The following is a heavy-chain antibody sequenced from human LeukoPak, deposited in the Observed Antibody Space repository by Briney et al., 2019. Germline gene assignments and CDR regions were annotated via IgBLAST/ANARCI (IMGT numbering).Heavy chain of an antibody. CDR2: IDYDGGSG. V-gene: IGHV3-23*01. CDR3: AKVAKYYYGSETYYFFEH. J-gene: IGHJ4*02. D-gene: IGHD3-10*01. Sequence: GGPLRLSCAASGFTFSSYGMSWVRQAPGKGLEWVSSIDYDGGSGHYADSVKGRFTISRDNSNNTLFLHLNSLRVEDTAVYYCAKVAKYYYGSETYYFFEHWGQGTPVTASS. CDR1: GFTFSSYG.